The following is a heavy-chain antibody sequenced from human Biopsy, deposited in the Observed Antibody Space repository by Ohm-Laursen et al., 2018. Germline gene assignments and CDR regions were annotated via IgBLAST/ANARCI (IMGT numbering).Heavy chain of an antibody. CDR2: INQSGST. J-gene: IGHJ6*02. CDR3: ARGSGYFKLDV. CDR1: GESSSGYF. D-gene: IGHD5-12*01. Sequence: SETLSLTCAVNGESSSGYFWNWIRQPPGKGLEWIGEINQSGSTKYNPSLKRRATLSADSSNSQFSLRLTSVTAAATAIYYCARGSGYFKLDVWGQGTTVTVSS. V-gene: IGHV4-34*01.